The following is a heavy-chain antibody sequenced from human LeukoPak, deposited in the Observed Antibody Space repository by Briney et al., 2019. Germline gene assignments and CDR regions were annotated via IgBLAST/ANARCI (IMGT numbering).Heavy chain of an antibody. Sequence: GASVQVSFKASGYTFTGYYMHWVRQAPGQGLEWMGWINPNSGGTNYAQKFQGRVTMTRDTSISTAYMELSRLRSDDTAVYYCARALRLLWFGELSLGYWGQGTLVTVSS. CDR2: INPNSGGT. D-gene: IGHD3-10*01. CDR3: ARALRLLWFGELSLGY. J-gene: IGHJ4*02. V-gene: IGHV1-2*02. CDR1: GYTFTGYY.